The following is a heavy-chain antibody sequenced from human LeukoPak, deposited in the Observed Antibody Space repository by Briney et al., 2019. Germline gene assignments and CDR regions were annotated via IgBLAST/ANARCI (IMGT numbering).Heavy chain of an antibody. CDR2: ISAYNGNT. Sequence: ASVKVSCKASGYTFTSYGISWMRQAPGQGLEWMGWISAYNGNTNYAQKLQGRVTMTTDTSTSTAYMELRSLRSDDTAVYYCARVSCSSTSCYRGSPYYYYGMDVWGQGTTVTVSS. J-gene: IGHJ6*02. V-gene: IGHV1-18*01. D-gene: IGHD2-2*01. CDR1: GYTFTSYG. CDR3: ARVSCSSTSCYRGSPYYYYGMDV.